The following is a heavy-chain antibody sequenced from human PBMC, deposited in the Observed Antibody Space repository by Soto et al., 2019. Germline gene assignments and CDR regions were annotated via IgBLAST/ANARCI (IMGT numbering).Heavy chain of an antibody. CDR2: IAYNGNSK. J-gene: IGHJ5*02. Sequence: SLRLSCVGYGFTVSNSAMHWVRQAPGKGLEWVAMIAYNGNSKYYIDSVKGRFTISRDNSKNTLYLQMTSLRVEDTAIYHCAKDLYDNEWFNYLDPWGQGTLVTVSS. V-gene: IGHV3-30*18. CDR1: GFTVSNSA. D-gene: IGHD3-3*01. CDR3: AKDLYDNEWFNYLDP.